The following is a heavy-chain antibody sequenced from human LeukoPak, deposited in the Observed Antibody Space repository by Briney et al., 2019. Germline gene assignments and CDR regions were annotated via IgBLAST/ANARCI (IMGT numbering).Heavy chain of an antibody. CDR2: IRYDGSNK. CDR1: GFTFSSYG. D-gene: IGHD3-3*01. J-gene: IGHJ4*02. Sequence: GGSLRLSCAASGFTFSSYGMHWVRQAPGKGLEWVAFIRYDGSNKYYADSVKGRFTISRDNSKNTLYLQMNSLRAEDTAVYYCAKVPHDKTYYDFWSGYYSDYWGQGTLVTVSS. V-gene: IGHV3-30*02. CDR3: AKVPHDKTYYDFWSGYYSDY.